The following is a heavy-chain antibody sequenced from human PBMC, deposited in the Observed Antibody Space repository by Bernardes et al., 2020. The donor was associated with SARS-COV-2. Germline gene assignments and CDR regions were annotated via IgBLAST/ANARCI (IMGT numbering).Heavy chain of an antibody. V-gene: IGHV4-39*01. CDR2: ISYSGTT. Sequence: ETLSLTCTASGGSISSSSYYWAWIRQPPGKGLECIGSISYSGTTYYNVSLKSRVTISVDTSKDQFSLKLSSVTAADTAVYYCARRGGSGRAFDIWGPGTMVTVSS. D-gene: IGHD6-25*01. CDR3: ARRGGSGRAFDI. J-gene: IGHJ3*02. CDR1: GGSISSSSYY.